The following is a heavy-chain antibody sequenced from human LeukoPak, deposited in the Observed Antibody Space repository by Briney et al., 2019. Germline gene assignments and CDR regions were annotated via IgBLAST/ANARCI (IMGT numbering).Heavy chain of an antibody. CDR1: GYTFTSYG. CDR2: ISAYNGNT. V-gene: IGHV1-18*01. CDR3: ASLHLANYYYGMDV. D-gene: IGHD3-16*01. Sequence: GASVKVSCKASGYTFTSYGISWVRQAPGQGLEWMGWISAYNGNTNYAQKLQGRVTMTTDTSTSTAYMELMSLRSDDTAVYYCASLHLANYYYGMDVWGQGTTVTVSS. J-gene: IGHJ6*02.